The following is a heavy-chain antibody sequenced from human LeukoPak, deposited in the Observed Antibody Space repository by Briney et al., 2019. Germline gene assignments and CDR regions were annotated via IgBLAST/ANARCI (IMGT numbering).Heavy chain of an antibody. CDR1: GFTFSSYA. V-gene: IGHV3-23*01. D-gene: IGHD3-10*01. CDR3: ASHPIRGDGSGSYYNSNWFDP. CDR2: ISGSGGST. Sequence: QPGGSLRLSCAASGFTFSSYAMSWVRQAPGKGLEWVSAISGSGGSTYYADSVKGRFTISRDNSKNTLYLQMNSLRAEDTAVYYCASHPIRGDGSGSYYNSNWFDPWGKGTLVTVSS. J-gene: IGHJ5*02.